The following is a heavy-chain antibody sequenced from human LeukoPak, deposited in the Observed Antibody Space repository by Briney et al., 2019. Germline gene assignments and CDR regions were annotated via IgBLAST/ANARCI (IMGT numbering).Heavy chain of an antibody. Sequence: PSETLSLTCAVYGGSFSGYYWSWIRQPPGKGLEWIGEINHSGSTNYNPSLKSRVTISVDTSKNQFSLKLSSVTAADTAVYYCARGGRPRYYYYYGMDVWGQGTTVTVSS. CDR1: GGSFSGYY. CDR2: INHSGST. J-gene: IGHJ6*02. CDR3: ARGGRPRYYYYYGMDV. D-gene: IGHD3-9*01. V-gene: IGHV4-34*01.